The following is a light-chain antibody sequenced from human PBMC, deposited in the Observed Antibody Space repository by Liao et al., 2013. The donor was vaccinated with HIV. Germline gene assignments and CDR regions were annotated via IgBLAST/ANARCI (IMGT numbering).Light chain of an antibody. CDR3: QVWDTSSAHQV. V-gene: IGLV3-1*01. Sequence: SYDLTQPPSVSVSPGQKASITCSGDKLGDKYTCWYQQKPGQSPMLVIYQDTKRPSGIPERFSASNSGNTATLTISRVEAGDEADYYCQVWDTSSAHQVFGGGTKLTVL. CDR1: KLGDKY. J-gene: IGLJ3*02. CDR2: QDT.